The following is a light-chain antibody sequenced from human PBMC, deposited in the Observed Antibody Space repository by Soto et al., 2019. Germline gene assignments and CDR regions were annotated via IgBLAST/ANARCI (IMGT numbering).Light chain of an antibody. Sequence: QSALAQPASVSGSPGQSITISCTGTSSDVGGYNYVSWYQHHPGKAPKLIIYEVSTRPSGVSNRFSGSKSANTASLTISGLQAEDEANYHCSSYTSVSTLVFGGGTKLTVL. J-gene: IGLJ3*02. CDR3: SSYTSVSTLV. CDR2: EVS. CDR1: SSDVGGYNY. V-gene: IGLV2-14*01.